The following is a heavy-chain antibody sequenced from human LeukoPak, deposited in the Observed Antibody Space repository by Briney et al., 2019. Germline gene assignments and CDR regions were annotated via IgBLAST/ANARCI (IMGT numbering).Heavy chain of an antibody. Sequence: SVKVSCKASGGTFSSYAISWVRQAPGQGLEWMGGIIPIFGTANYAQKFQGRVTITTDDSTSTAYMELSSLRSADTAVYYCARIYSSSWPRIYWFDPWGQGTLVTVSS. CDR1: GGTFSSYA. V-gene: IGHV1-69*05. CDR2: IIPIFGTA. J-gene: IGHJ5*02. CDR3: ARIYSSSWPRIYWFDP. D-gene: IGHD6-13*01.